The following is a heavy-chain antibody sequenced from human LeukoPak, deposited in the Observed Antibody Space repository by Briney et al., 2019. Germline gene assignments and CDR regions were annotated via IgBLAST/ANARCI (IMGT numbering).Heavy chain of an antibody. CDR2: INWDGGST. CDR1: GFTFDDYG. V-gene: IGHV3-20*04. D-gene: IGHD2-2*01. Sequence: GGSLRLSCAASGFTFDDYGMSWVRQAAGKGLEWVSGINWDGGSTGYADSVKGRFTISRDNAKNSLYLQMNSLRAEDTALYYCAREACSSTSCYYYYYYGMDVWGQGTTVTVSS. J-gene: IGHJ6*02. CDR3: AREACSSTSCYYYYYYGMDV.